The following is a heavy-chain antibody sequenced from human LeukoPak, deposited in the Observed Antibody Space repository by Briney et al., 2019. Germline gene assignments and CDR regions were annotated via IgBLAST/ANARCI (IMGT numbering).Heavy chain of an antibody. J-gene: IGHJ4*02. D-gene: IGHD2-15*01. V-gene: IGHV4-39*07. CDR1: AGSISSSTYY. Sequence: SETLSLTCTVSAGSISSSTYYWGWIRQPPGRGLEWIGTIYYRGSTYYNPSLKSRVTMSVDTSKNQFSLKLSSVTAADTAVYYCAGIYCSGISCYVDYWGQGTLVTVFS. CDR3: AGIYCSGISCYVDY. CDR2: IYYRGST.